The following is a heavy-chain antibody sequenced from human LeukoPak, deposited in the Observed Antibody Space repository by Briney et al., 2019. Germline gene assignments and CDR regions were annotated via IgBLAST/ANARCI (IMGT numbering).Heavy chain of an antibody. V-gene: IGHV4-4*02. J-gene: IGHJ4*02. Sequence: SETLSLTCAVSGGSISSSNWWSWVRQPPGKGLELIGEIYHSGSTNYNPSLKSRVTISVDKSKNQFSLKLSSVTAADTAVYYCARGGTHCSSTSCYAFDYWGQGTLVTVSS. D-gene: IGHD2-2*01. CDR1: GGSISSSNW. CDR2: IYHSGST. CDR3: ARGGTHCSSTSCYAFDY.